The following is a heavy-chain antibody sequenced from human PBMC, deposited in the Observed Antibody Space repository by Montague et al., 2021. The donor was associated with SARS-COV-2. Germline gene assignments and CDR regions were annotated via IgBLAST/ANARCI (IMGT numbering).Heavy chain of an antibody. CDR1: GTSITSYY. CDR3: ARGCLSYFGAGSHCYGMDV. Sequence: SETLSLTCSVSGTSITSYYWNWIRQPPGKGLEWIGYISDSGSTNYSPSLKSRVTMSVDTSKNQMSLKLTSVTAADTAVYYCARGCLSYFGAGSHCYGMDVWGQGTPVTGSS. D-gene: IGHD3-10*01. CDR2: ISDSGST. V-gene: IGHV4-59*01. J-gene: IGHJ6*02.